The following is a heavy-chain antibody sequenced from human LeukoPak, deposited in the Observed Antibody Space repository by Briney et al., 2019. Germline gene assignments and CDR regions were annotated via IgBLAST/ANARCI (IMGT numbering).Heavy chain of an antibody. CDR3: ARGMITFGGVIVLHAFDI. CDR1: GYTFTGYY. J-gene: IGHJ3*02. V-gene: IGHV1-2*02. Sequence: ASVKVSCKASGYTFTGYYMHWVRQAPGQGLEWMGWINPNSGGTNYAQKFQGRVTMTRDTSISTAYMELSRLRSDDTAVYYCARGMITFGGVIVLHAFDIWGQGTMVTVSS. D-gene: IGHD3-16*02. CDR2: INPNSGGT.